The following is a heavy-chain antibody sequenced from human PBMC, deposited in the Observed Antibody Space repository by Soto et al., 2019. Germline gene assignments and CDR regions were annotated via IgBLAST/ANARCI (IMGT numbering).Heavy chain of an antibody. V-gene: IGHV3-66*01. D-gene: IGHD1-26*01. CDR3: ARDGSGAGLNWFDP. CDR2: IYSGGST. Sequence: GGSLRLSCAASGFTVSDTFMSWVRQAPERSLEWVSVIYSGGSTFYADSVRGRFTISRDNSKNTLYLQMNNLSPDDTAVYYCARDGSGAGLNWFDPWGQGTLVTVSS. J-gene: IGHJ5*02. CDR1: GFTVSDTF.